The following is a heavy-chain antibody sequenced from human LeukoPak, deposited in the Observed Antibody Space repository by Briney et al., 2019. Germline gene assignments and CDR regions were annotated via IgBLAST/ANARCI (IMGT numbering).Heavy chain of an antibody. Sequence: ASVKDSSKPSGYTFTSYGISWVRQAPGQGREWMGWINPNSGGTNYAQKFQGRVTMTRDTSISTAYMELSRLRSDDTAVYYCARGDGTNFFEYWGQGTLVTVSS. CDR1: GYTFTSYG. D-gene: IGHD1-1*01. CDR2: INPNSGGT. V-gene: IGHV1-2*02. J-gene: IGHJ4*02. CDR3: ARGDGTNFFEY.